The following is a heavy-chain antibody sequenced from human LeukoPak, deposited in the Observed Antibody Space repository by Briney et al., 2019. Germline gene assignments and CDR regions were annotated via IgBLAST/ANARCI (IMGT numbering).Heavy chain of an antibody. CDR3: AKGGYDYVEVAYFDY. CDR2: IIGSSGST. J-gene: IGHJ4*02. V-gene: IGHV3-23*01. D-gene: IGHD5-12*01. Sequence: PSGGSLRLSCAASGFTFSNYAMNWVCQAPGKGLEWVSTIIGSSGSTFYADSVKGRFTISKDTSKNTLYLHMSSLRADDTAVYYCAKGGYDYVEVAYFDYWGQGTLVTVSS. CDR1: GFTFSNYA.